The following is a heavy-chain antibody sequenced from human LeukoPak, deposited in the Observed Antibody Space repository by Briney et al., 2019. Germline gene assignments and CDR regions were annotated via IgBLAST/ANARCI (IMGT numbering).Heavy chain of an antibody. V-gene: IGHV4-34*01. D-gene: IGHD6-19*01. J-gene: IGHJ4*02. Sequence: SETLSLTCAVYGGSFSGYYWSWIRQPPGKGLEWIGEINHSGSTNYNPSLKSRVTISVDTSKNQFYLKLSSVTAADTAVYYCAGVQWLGKRYFDYWGQGTLVTVSS. CDR1: GGSFSGYY. CDR3: AGVQWLGKRYFDY. CDR2: INHSGST.